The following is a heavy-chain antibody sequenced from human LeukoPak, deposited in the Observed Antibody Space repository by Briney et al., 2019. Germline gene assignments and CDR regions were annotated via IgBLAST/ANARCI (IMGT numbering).Heavy chain of an antibody. CDR1: GYSIGSFY. D-gene: IGHD3/OR15-3a*01. Sequence: SGTLSLTCTVSGYSIGSFYLSWIRQPPGGGLEVIGYTYTSGCTNYNPSLTSRRTISLETYRNQPSLKLNSVTAADTAVYYFAWTARVFDYWGQRILVTVS. CDR2: TYTSGCT. J-gene: IGHJ4*02. V-gene: IGHV4-4*09. CDR3: AWTARVFDY.